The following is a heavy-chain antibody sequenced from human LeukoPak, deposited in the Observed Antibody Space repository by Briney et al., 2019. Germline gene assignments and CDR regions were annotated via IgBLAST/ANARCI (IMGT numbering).Heavy chain of an antibody. Sequence: PGRSLRLSCAASGFTFSHYGMHWVRQALGKGLEWVAVIWSDGSNKFYADSVRGRFTISRDDVRKTVYLQMDSLTAEDTAVYYCARDAQRGFDYSNSLQYWGQGTLVTVSS. CDR2: IWSDGSNK. D-gene: IGHD4-11*01. V-gene: IGHV3-33*01. J-gene: IGHJ4*02. CDR3: ARDAQRGFDYSNSLQY. CDR1: GFTFSHYG.